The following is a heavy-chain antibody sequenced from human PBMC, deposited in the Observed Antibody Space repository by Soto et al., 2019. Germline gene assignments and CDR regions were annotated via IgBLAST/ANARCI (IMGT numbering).Heavy chain of an antibody. D-gene: IGHD6-13*01. Sequence: QVQLVQSGPEVKQPGASVKVSCKASGYTFASYGVTWVRQAPGQGLEWMGWISVYNGNTNYAQKLQGRVSMTADTTTNTAYVELRSLRSDDTAVYFCARDRSSSWYGDHGGQGSVVTVSS. CDR2: ISVYNGNT. V-gene: IGHV1-18*01. CDR1: GYTFASYG. CDR3: ARDRSSSWYGDH. J-gene: IGHJ4*02.